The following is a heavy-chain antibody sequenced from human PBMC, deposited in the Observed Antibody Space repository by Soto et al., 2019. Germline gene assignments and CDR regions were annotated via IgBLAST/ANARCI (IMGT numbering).Heavy chain of an antibody. CDR1: GFTFSSYA. D-gene: IGHD3-3*01. CDR3: AKVRRELRFLEWLPVYYLDY. CDR2: ISGSGGST. Sequence: EVQLLESGGGWVQPGGSLRLSCAASGFTFSSYAMSWVRQAPGKGLEWVSAISGSGGSTYYADSVKGRFTISRDNSKNTLYLQMNSLRAEDTAVYYCAKVRRELRFLEWLPVYYLDYWGQGTLVTVSS. J-gene: IGHJ4*02. V-gene: IGHV3-23*01.